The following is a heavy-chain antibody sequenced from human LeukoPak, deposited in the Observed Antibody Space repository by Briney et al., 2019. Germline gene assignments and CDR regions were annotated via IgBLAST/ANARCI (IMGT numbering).Heavy chain of an antibody. D-gene: IGHD1-1*01. CDR1: GFTFSNYW. Sequence: GGSLRLSCAGSGFTFSNYWVHWVRHAPGKGLVWVSRINEDGSRTDYADFVKGRFTISRDNSKNSLSLQMNSLRAEDTAVYYCARDWGTTGTTGWMFDYWGQGTLVTVSS. J-gene: IGHJ4*02. V-gene: IGHV3-74*01. CDR2: INEDGSRT. CDR3: ARDWGTTGTTGWMFDY.